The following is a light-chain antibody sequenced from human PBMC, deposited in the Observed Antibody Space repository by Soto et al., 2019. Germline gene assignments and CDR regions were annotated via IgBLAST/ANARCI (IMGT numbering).Light chain of an antibody. CDR3: SSYTSSSTVV. V-gene: IGLV2-14*01. J-gene: IGLJ2*01. CDR1: NSVVGGYNY. CDR2: DVS. Sequence: QSALTQPASVSGSPGQSITISCTGTNSVVGGYNYVSWYQQHPGKAPKLMIYDVSNRPSGVSNRFSGSKSGNTASLTISGLQAEDEADYYCSSYTSSSTVVFGGGTKLTVL.